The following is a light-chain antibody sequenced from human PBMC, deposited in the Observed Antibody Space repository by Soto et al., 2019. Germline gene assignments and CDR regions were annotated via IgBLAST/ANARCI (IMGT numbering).Light chain of an antibody. CDR1: QGITKY. CDR2: AAS. V-gene: IGKV1-27*01. J-gene: IGKJ3*01. Sequence: DIQMTQSPSSLSASVGDRVTITCRASQGITKYLAWYQQKPGKVPKLLIYAASTLQSGVPFRFSGSGSGTDFTLTISSLQPEDVATYYCQKYKSAPFTFGPGTKVHIK. CDR3: QKYKSAPFT.